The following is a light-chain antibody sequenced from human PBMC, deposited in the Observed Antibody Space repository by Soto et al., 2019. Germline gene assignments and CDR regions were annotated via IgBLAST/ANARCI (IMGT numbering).Light chain of an antibody. CDR1: QSVSSY. V-gene: IGKV3-11*01. J-gene: IGKJ5*01. Sequence: EIVSTQSPATLSLSPGERATLSCRASQSVSSYLAWYQQKPGQAPRLLIYDASNRATGIPARFSGSGSGTDFTLTISSLEPEDFAVYYCQQYNNWPPITFGQGTRLEIK. CDR2: DAS. CDR3: QQYNNWPPIT.